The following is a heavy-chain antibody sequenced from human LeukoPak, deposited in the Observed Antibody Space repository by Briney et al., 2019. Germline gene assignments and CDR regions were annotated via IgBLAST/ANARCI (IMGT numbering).Heavy chain of an antibody. CDR1: GYTFTSYD. CDR3: ARVYYDFWSGYSRHFDY. J-gene: IGHJ4*02. Sequence: GASVTVSCKGSGYTFTSYDINWVRPATGQGLEWMGWMNPNSGNTGYAQKFQGRVTMTRNTSISTAYMELSSLRSEDTAVYYCARVYYDFWSGYSRHFDYWGQGTLVTVSS. V-gene: IGHV1-8*01. D-gene: IGHD3-3*01. CDR2: MNPNSGNT.